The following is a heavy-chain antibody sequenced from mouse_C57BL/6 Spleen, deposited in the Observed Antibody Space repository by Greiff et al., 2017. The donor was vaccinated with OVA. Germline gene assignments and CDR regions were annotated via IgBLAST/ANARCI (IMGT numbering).Heavy chain of an antibody. CDR2: INPSTGGT. CDR3: ANLGRYAMHY. J-gene: IGHJ4*01. D-gene: IGHD3-3*01. V-gene: IGHV1-42*01. CDR1: GYSFTGYY. Sequence: EVQLQQSGPELVKPGASVKISCKASGYSFTGYYMNWVKQSPEKSLEWIGEINPSTGGTTYNQKFKAKATLTVDKSSSTAYMQLKSLTSEDSAVYYCANLGRYAMHYWGQGTSVTVSS.